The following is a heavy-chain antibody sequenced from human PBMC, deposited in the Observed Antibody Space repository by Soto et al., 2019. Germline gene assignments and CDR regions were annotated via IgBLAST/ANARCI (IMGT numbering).Heavy chain of an antibody. CDR2: IYGSASRK. Sequence: GGSLRLSCAASGFPFEQYTISWVRQAPGKGLEWVSSIYGSASRKFHADSVKGRFTISRDNSKNTLYLQMNGLRADDTALYYCVKGSTSSRPYYFDYWGQGTLVTVSS. V-gene: IGHV3-23*01. J-gene: IGHJ4*02. D-gene: IGHD6-6*01. CDR1: GFPFEQYT. CDR3: VKGSTSSRPYYFDY.